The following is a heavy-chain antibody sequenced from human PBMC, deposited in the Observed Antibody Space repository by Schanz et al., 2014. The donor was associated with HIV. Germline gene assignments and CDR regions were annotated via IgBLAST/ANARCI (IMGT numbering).Heavy chain of an antibody. Sequence: VQLVQSRGEVKKPGASVKVSCKASGYSFTNFDVSWVRQAPGQGLEWMGWISAHNGDTNYAQKFQGRITLTTDSTNTTAYLELRSLTADDTAVYYCAREDSTWDRHFDYWGQGTLVTVSP. J-gene: IGHJ4*02. CDR3: AREDSTWDRHFDY. CDR2: ISAHNGDT. D-gene: IGHD1-26*01. V-gene: IGHV1-18*01. CDR1: GYSFTNFD.